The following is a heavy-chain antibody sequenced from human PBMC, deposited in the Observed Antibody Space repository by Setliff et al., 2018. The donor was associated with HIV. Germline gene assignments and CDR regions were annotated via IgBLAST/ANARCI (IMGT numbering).Heavy chain of an antibody. V-gene: IGHV4-59*03. CDR3: TVYNTGSSKDHY. J-gene: IGHJ4*02. Sequence: SETLSLTCTVSGGSISSHYWSWIRQPPGKGLEWIGSIYYNGITNYNPSLKSRVTVSVDTSKNQFSLKLNSVTAADTAVYYCTVYNTGSSKDHYWGQGTPVTVSS. CDR2: IYYNGIT. D-gene: IGHD2-8*02. CDR1: GGSISSHY.